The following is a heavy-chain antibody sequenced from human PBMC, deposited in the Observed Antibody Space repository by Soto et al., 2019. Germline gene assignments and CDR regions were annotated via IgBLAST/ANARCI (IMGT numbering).Heavy chain of an antibody. CDR3: ARLNANYYYYYMDV. CDR1: GGSISSGGYY. V-gene: IGHV4-31*03. CDR2: IYYSGST. J-gene: IGHJ6*03. Sequence: PSETLSLTCTVSGGSISSGGYYWSWIRQHPGKGLEWIGYIYYSGSTYYNLSLKSRVTISVDTSKNQFSLKLSSVTAADTAVYYCARLNANYYYYYMDVWGKGTTVTVSS. D-gene: IGHD1-1*01.